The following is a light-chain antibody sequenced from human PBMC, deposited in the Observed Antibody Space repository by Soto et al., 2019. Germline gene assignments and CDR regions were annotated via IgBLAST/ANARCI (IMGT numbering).Light chain of an antibody. CDR2: GAS. CDR3: QHYNNWPPWT. V-gene: IGKV3-15*01. J-gene: IGKJ1*01. CDR1: QSVSRN. Sequence: EIVMTQSPATLSVSPGERATVSCRASQSVSRNLAWYQQKPGQAPRLLIYGASTRATGLPVRFSGSESGTEFTLTISSLQSEDFAVYYCQHYNNWPPWTFGQGTRVEIK.